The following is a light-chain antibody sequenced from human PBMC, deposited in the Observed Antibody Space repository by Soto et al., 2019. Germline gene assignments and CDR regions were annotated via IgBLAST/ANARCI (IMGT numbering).Light chain of an antibody. CDR3: QQYYSTPLT. CDR1: QSVLYSSNNKNY. CDR2: WAS. Sequence: DIVLTQSPDSLAVSLGERATINCKSSQSVLYSSNNKNYLAWYQQKQGQPPKLLIYWASTRESGVPDRFSGSGSGTDFTLTISSLQAEDLAVYYCQQYYSTPLTFGQGTKVEIK. V-gene: IGKV4-1*01. J-gene: IGKJ1*01.